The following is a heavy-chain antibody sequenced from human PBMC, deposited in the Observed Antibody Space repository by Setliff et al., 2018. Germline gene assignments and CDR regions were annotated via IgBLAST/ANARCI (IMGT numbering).Heavy chain of an antibody. CDR1: GYTFTDYY. CDR2: LNPKNNDT. CDR3: AVGVVGLGRRNCFGP. V-gene: IGHV1-2*02. Sequence: ASVKVSCKTSGYTFTDYYIHWVRQAPGEGLEWMGWLNPKNNDTSYAQKFLGRVTMTRDTSISAAYMELITLRSDATALYYCAVGVVGLGRRNCFGPWGHGTLVTVSS. D-gene: IGHD7-27*01. J-gene: IGHJ5*02.